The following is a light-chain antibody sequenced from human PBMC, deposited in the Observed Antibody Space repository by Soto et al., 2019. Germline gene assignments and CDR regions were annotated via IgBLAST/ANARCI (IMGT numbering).Light chain of an antibody. CDR1: QSLVHSDGIAY. J-gene: IGKJ5*01. CDR3: MQATHWPIT. V-gene: IGKV2-30*02. CDR2: KVS. Sequence: DVVMTQSPLSLPVTLGQPASISCRSNQSLVHSDGIAYFSWFQQRPGRSPRRLIYKVSNRDSGVPARFSGSGSGTDFALKISRVEAEDVGVYYSMQATHWPITFGQGTRLEIK.